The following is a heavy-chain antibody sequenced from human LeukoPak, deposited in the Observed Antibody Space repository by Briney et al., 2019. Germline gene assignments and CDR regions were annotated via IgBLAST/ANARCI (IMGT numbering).Heavy chain of an antibody. D-gene: IGHD2-15*01. J-gene: IGHJ4*02. CDR3: ARGLIVAATQIFDY. CDR1: GGSISSSSYY. V-gene: IGHV4-39*07. CDR2: IYYSGST. Sequence: SETLSLTCTVSGGSISSSSYYWGWIRQPPGKGLEWIGSIYYSGSTYYNPSLKSRVTISVDTSKNQFSLKLSSVTAADTAVCYCARGLIVAATQIFDYWGQGTLVTVSS.